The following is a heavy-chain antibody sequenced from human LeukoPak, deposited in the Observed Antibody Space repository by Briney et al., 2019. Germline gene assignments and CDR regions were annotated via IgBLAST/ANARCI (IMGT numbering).Heavy chain of an antibody. CDR3: ARVDYADYYSI. CDR2: INPSGGST. D-gene: IGHD4-17*01. CDR1: GYTFTSYY. V-gene: IGHV1-46*01. Sequence: ASVKVSCKASGYTFTSYYMHWVRQAPGQGLEWMGIINPSGGSTSYAQKFQGRVTMTRGMSTSTVYMELSSLRSEDTAVYYCARVDYADYYSIWGQGTMVTVSS. J-gene: IGHJ3*02.